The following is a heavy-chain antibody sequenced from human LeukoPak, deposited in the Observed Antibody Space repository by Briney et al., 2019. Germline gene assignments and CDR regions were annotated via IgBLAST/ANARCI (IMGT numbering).Heavy chain of an antibody. CDR3: ARDPYDSSGYSAADDFQH. CDR2: ISADTGDT. V-gene: IGHV1-18*01. Sequence: ASVKVSCKTSGYTFTNYGFTWVRQAPGQGLEWMGWISADTGDTNYAPKLQGRVTMTTDTSTSTAYMELRSLRSDDTAVYYCARDPYDSSGYSAADDFQHWGQGTLITVSS. CDR1: GYTFTNYG. D-gene: IGHD3-22*01. J-gene: IGHJ1*01.